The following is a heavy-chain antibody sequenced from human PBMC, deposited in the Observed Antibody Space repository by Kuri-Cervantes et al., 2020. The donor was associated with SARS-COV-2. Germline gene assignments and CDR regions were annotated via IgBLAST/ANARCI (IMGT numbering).Heavy chain of an antibody. Sequence: LSLTCAASGFTFSSYAMHWVRQAPGKGLEWVAVISYDGSNKYYADSVKGRFTISRDNSKNTLYLRMNSLRAEDTAVYYCAREVVVPAAGFDPWGQGTLVTVSS. CDR3: AREVVVPAAGFDP. J-gene: IGHJ5*02. CDR1: GFTFSSYA. D-gene: IGHD2-2*01. CDR2: ISYDGSNK. V-gene: IGHV3-30-3*01.